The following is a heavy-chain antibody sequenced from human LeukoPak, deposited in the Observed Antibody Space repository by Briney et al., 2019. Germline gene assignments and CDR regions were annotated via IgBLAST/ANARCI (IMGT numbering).Heavy chain of an antibody. CDR3: TTGGIVVPAANAFDI. CDR1: GFTFSNAW. Sequence: PGGSLRLSCPASGFTFSNAWMSWVRQAPGKGLEWVGRIKSKTDGGTTDYAAPVKGRFTISRDDSKNTLYLQMNSLKTEDTAVYYCTTGGIVVPAANAFDIWGQGTMVTVSS. CDR2: IKSKTDGGTT. D-gene: IGHD2-2*01. J-gene: IGHJ3*02. V-gene: IGHV3-15*01.